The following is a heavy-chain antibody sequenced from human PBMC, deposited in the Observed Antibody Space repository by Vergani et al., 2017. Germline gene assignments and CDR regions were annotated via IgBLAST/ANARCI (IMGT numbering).Heavy chain of an antibody. CDR1: GGTFSSYA. CDR2: IIPIFGTA. D-gene: IGHD3-10*01. Sequence: QVQLVQSGAEVKKPGSSVKVSCKASGGTFSSYAISWVRQAPGQGLEWMGRIIPIFGTASDAQKFQGRVTITADESKRTAYMERCSLRSEEAAVYYCAGRLTISFREGYGYFDYWGQ. CDR3: AGRLTISFREGYGYFDY. V-gene: IGHV1-69*13. J-gene: IGHJ4*01.